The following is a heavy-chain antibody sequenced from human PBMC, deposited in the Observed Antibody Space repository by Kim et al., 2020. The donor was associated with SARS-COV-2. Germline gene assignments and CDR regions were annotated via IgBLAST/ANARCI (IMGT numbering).Heavy chain of an antibody. Sequence: SETLSLTCTVSGGSISSSSYYWGWIRQPPGKGLEWIGSIYYSGSTYYNPSLKSRVTISVDTSKNQFSLKLSSVTAADTAVYYCARLRPRTTGTPGPDYWGQGTLVTVSS. D-gene: IGHD1-1*01. J-gene: IGHJ4*02. CDR2: IYYSGST. V-gene: IGHV4-39*01. CDR3: ARLRPRTTGTPGPDY. CDR1: GGSISSSSYY.